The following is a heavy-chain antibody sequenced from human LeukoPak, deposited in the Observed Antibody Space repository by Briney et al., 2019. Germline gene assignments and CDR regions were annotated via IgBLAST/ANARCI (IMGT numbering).Heavy chain of an antibody. CDR1: GYTFTKYD. J-gene: IGHJ3*02. CDR3: ARDGWFGDLDAFDI. V-gene: IGHV1-18*01. D-gene: IGHD3-10*01. CDR2: ISTYNGNT. Sequence: ASVKVSCKASGYTFTKYDISWVRQAPGQGLEWMGWISTYNGNTNHAQKLQGRVTMTTDTSTSIAYMELRSLRSDDTAVYYCARDGWFGDLDAFDIWGQGTMVIVSS.